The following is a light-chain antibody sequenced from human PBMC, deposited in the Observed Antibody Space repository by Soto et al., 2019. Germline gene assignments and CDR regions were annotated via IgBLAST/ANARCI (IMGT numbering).Light chain of an antibody. CDR2: GAS. CDR1: QSVSSGS. J-gene: IGKJ1*01. Sequence: PGERATLSCRASQSVSSGSLAWYQQKPGQAPRLLIYGASSRATGIPDRFSGSGSGTDFTLTISRLEPEDVAVYYCQQYGSSPRTFGQGTKVEIK. V-gene: IGKV3-20*01. CDR3: QQYGSSPRT.